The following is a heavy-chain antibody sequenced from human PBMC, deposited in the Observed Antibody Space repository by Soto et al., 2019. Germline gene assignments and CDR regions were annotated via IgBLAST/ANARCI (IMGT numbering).Heavy chain of an antibody. Sequence: ASVKVSCKASGYTFTSYGISWVRQAPGQGLEWMGWISAYNGNTNYAQKLQGRVTMTTDTSTSTAYMELRSLRSDDTAVYYCARDRFYRFGELLRDFDYWGQGTLVTVSS. D-gene: IGHD3-10*01. V-gene: IGHV1-18*01. CDR2: ISAYNGNT. CDR3: ARDRFYRFGELLRDFDY. J-gene: IGHJ4*02. CDR1: GYTFTSYG.